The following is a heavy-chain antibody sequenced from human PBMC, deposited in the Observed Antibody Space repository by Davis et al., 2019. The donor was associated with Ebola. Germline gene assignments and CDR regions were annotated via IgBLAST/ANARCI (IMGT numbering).Heavy chain of an antibody. Sequence: MPSETLSLTCAVYGGSFSGYFWTWIRQPPGKGLEWIGEINHSGRTNYNPSLKSRVTISVYTSDNQFSLNLISVTAADTAVYYCARSLYPGYDGGLWWFAPWGQGTLVTVSS. CDR3: ARSLYPGYDGGLWWFAP. D-gene: IGHD3-16*01. CDR2: INHSGRT. V-gene: IGHV4-34*01. CDR1: GGSFSGYF. J-gene: IGHJ5*02.